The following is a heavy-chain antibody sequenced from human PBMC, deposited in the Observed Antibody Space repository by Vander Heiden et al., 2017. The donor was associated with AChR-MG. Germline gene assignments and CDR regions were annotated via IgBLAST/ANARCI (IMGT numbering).Heavy chain of an antibody. V-gene: IGHV4-34*01. Sequence: QVQLQQWGAGLLKPSETLSLTCAVYGGSFSGYYWSWIRQPPGKGLEWIGEINHSGSTNYNPSLKSRVTISVDTSKNQFSLKLSSVTAADTAVYYCARGGSSSWYRFERPWLYNWFDPWGQGTLVTVSS. J-gene: IGHJ5*02. D-gene: IGHD6-13*01. CDR3: ARGGSSSWYRFERPWLYNWFDP. CDR2: INHSGST. CDR1: GGSFSGYY.